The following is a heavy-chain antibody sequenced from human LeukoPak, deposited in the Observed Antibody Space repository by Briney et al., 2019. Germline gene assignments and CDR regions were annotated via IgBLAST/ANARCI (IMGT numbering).Heavy chain of an antibody. Sequence: PSETLSLTCTVSGGSISSYYWSWIRQPPGKGLEWIGYIYYSGSTNYNPSLKSRVTISVDTSKNQFSLKLSSVTAADKAVYYCARGRVGYSYVGYYYYGMDVWGQGTTVTVSS. CDR2: IYYSGST. D-gene: IGHD5-18*01. J-gene: IGHJ6*02. V-gene: IGHV4-59*01. CDR1: GGSISSYY. CDR3: ARGRVGYSYVGYYYYGMDV.